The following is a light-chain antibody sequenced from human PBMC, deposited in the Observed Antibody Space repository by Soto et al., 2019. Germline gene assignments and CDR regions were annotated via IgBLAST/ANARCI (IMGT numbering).Light chain of an antibody. CDR3: CSYTTSNTRQIV. J-gene: IGLJ1*01. Sequence: QSVLTQPASVSGSAGQSITISCTGTSSDVGGYNYVSWYQQHPGKAPKFMIYDVSNRPSGVSNRFSGSKSGNTASLTISGLQAEDEADYYCCSYTTSNTRQIVFGTGTKVT. CDR1: SSDVGGYNY. CDR2: DVS. V-gene: IGLV2-14*01.